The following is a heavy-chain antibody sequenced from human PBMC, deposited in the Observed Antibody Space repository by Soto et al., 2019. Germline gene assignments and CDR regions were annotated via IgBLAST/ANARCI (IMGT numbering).Heavy chain of an antibody. Sequence: SETLSLTCPFSGGSISSSNYYWGWVRQPPGKGLEWIGSIYYSGSTYYNPSLKSRVTISVDTSKNQFSLKLSSVTAADTAVYYCARAVLPATAPFDYWGQGTLVTVSS. CDR2: IYYSGST. CDR3: ARAVLPATAPFDY. J-gene: IGHJ4*02. V-gene: IGHV4-39*07. CDR1: GGSISSSNYY. D-gene: IGHD2-2*01.